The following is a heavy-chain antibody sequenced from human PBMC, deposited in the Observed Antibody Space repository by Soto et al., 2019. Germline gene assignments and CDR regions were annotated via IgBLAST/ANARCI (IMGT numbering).Heavy chain of an antibody. CDR1: GGTFSSYA. V-gene: IGHV1-69*13. CDR3: ARVGYGDNYYYYGMDV. Sequence: SVKVSCKASGGTFSSYAISWVRQAPGQGLEWMGGIIPIFGTANYAQKFQGRVTITADESTSTAYMELSSLRSEDTAVYYCARVGYGDNYYYYGMDVWGQGTTVTVSS. D-gene: IGHD4-17*01. CDR2: IIPIFGTA. J-gene: IGHJ6*02.